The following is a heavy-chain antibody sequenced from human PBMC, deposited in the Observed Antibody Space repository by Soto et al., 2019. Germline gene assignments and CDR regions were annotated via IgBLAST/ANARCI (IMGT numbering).Heavy chain of an antibody. CDR2: VNPNNGDT. D-gene: IGHD3-22*01. CDR3: AKVSREGSAIDFDY. CDR1: GYTFSNYD. Sequence: QVQLVQSGAELKKPGASVKVSCKASGYTFSNYDMNWVRQATGQGPEWIGWVNPNNGDTGYAQKFQGRVTLTTDIYTTTADMGLTSLRSEDTAIYYCAKVSREGSAIDFDYWGQGTLITFSS. V-gene: IGHV1-8*01. J-gene: IGHJ4*02.